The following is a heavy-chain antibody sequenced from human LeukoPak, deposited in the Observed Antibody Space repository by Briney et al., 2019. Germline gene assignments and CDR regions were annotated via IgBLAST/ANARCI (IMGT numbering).Heavy chain of an antibody. CDR3: AIHFGPNVGEAFDI. CDR1: GGPISGSTYY. CDR2: LYYGVSA. Sequence: PSETLSLTCTVSGGPISGSTYYWGWIRQPPGMGLEWIGSLYYGVSAYYNPSRKTRLAISVDTSKNQFSLRLNSMTAAETAVYYCAIHFGPNVGEAFDIWGQGTIVTVSS. J-gene: IGHJ3*02. V-gene: IGHV4-39*01. D-gene: IGHD4/OR15-4a*01.